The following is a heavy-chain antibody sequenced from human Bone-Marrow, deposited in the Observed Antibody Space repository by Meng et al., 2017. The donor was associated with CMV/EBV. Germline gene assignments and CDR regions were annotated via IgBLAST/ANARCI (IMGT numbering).Heavy chain of an antibody. CDR2: IYYSGST. J-gene: IGHJ5*02. CDR3: ARPLLRFLEKKRRGHNWVDP. Sequence: SETLSLTCTVPGDSISSASYYWGWLRQPPGKGLEWIGSIYYSGSTYYNPSLKSRVTISVDTSKNQFSLKLSSVSAADTAVYYCARPLLRFLEKKRRGHNWVDPWGQGTLVTVSS. CDR1: GDSISSASYY. V-gene: IGHV4-39*01. D-gene: IGHD3-3*01.